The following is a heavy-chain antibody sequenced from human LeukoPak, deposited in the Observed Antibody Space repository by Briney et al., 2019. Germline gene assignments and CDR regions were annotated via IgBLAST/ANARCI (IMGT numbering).Heavy chain of an antibody. D-gene: IGHD2-8*01. Sequence: GGSLRPSCAASGFTFDDYAMHWVRQAPGKGLEWVSGISWNSGSIGYADSVKGRFTISRDNAKNSLYLQMNSLRAEDTALYYCAKDMGPSLIMLYDYWGQGTLVTVSS. CDR3: AKDMGPSLIMLYDY. V-gene: IGHV3-9*01. CDR2: ISWNSGSI. J-gene: IGHJ4*02. CDR1: GFTFDDYA.